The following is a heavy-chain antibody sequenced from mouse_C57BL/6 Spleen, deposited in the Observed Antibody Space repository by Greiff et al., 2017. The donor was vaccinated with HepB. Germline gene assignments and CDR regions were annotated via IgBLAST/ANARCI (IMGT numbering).Heavy chain of an antibody. CDR1: GYTFTSYW. CDR3: ARGPPDYITTEGFAY. Sequence: QVQLQQPGAELVKPGASVKLSCKASGYTFTSYWMHWVKQRPGQGLEWIGMIHPNSGSTNYNEKFKSKATLTVDKSSSTAYMQLSSLTSEDSAVYYCARGPPDYITTEGFAYWGQGTLVTVSA. V-gene: IGHV1-64*01. D-gene: IGHD1-2*01. CDR2: IHPNSGST. J-gene: IGHJ3*01.